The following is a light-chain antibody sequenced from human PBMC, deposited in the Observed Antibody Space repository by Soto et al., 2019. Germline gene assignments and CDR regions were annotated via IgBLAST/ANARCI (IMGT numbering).Light chain of an antibody. J-gene: IGKJ5*01. CDR2: GAS. V-gene: IGKV3-20*01. CDR3: QQYGSSPLT. Sequence: EVVLTQSPGTLSLSPGERATLPCRASQSVINDYLAWYQQKPGQAPRLLIYGASSRASGFPDRFSGSGSGTDFTLTISRLEPEDFAVYYCQQYGSSPLTFGQGTRLEIK. CDR1: QSVINDY.